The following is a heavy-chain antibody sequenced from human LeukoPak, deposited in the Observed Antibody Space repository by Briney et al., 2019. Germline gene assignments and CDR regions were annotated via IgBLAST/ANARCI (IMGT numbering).Heavy chain of an antibody. V-gene: IGHV3-21*01. CDR3: ARAHSSSSNRAVDY. CDR2: ISSSSSYI. J-gene: IGHJ4*02. D-gene: IGHD6-6*01. CDR1: GFTFDDYA. Sequence: PGGSLRLSCAASGFTFDDYAMRWVRQAPGKGLEWVSSISSSSSYIYYADSVKGRFTISRDNAKNSLYLQMNSLRAEDTAVYYCARAHSSSSNRAVDYWGQGTLVTVSS.